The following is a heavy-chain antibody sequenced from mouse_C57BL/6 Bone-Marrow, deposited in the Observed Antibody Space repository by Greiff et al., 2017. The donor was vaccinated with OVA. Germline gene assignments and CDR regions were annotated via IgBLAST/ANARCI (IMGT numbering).Heavy chain of an antibody. CDR3: ARRGFITTVVATDWYFDV. V-gene: IGHV1-47*01. J-gene: IGHJ1*03. CDR1: GYTFTTYP. CDR2: FHPYNDDT. D-gene: IGHD1-1*01. Sequence: QVQLQQSGAELVKPGASVKMSCKASGYTFTTYPIEWMKQNHGKSLEWIGNFHPYNDDTKYNEKFKGKATLTVEKSSSTVYLELSRLTSDDSAVYYCARRGFITTVVATDWYFDVWGTGTTVTVSS.